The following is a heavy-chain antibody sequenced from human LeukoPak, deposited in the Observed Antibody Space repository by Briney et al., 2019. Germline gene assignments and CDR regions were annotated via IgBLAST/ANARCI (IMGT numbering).Heavy chain of an antibody. CDR3: ARAGDHFEY. J-gene: IGHJ4*02. D-gene: IGHD1-1*01. CDR2: IYHSGST. CDR1: GYSISSGYY. V-gene: IGHV4-38-2*02. Sequence: SETLSLTCTVSGYSISSGYYWGWIRQPPGKGLEWIGSIYHSGSTHYNPSLKSRVTISVDTSKNQFSLKLSSVTAADTAVYYCARAGDHFEYWGQGTLVTVSS.